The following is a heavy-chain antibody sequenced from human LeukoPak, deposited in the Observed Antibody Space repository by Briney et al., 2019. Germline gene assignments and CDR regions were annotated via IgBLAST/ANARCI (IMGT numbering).Heavy chain of an antibody. CDR3: ARDGTPIHSDGWVYMDV. D-gene: IGHD6-25*01. CDR2: INSDGSST. J-gene: IGHJ6*03. CDR1: GFTFSSYW. V-gene: IGHV3-74*01. Sequence: GGSLRLSCAASGFTFSSYWMHWVRQAPGKGLVWVSRINSDGSSTSYADSVKGRFTISRDNAKNTLYLQMNSLRAEDTAVYYCARDGTPIHSDGWVYMDVWGKGTTVTVSS.